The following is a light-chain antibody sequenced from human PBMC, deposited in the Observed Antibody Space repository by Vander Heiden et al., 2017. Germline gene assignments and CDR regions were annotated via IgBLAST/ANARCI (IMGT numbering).Light chain of an antibody. CDR2: DVS. Sequence: QSALTQPASVSGSPGQSITLSCTGTSSDTGHFNYVSWYQHHPGKAPKLLIFDVSHRPSGVSGRFSGSKSGNTASLTISGLQAEDEADYHCASYSTTSSFWVFGGGTKVT. V-gene: IGLV2-14*03. J-gene: IGLJ3*02. CDR1: SSDTGHFNY. CDR3: ASYSTTSSFWV.